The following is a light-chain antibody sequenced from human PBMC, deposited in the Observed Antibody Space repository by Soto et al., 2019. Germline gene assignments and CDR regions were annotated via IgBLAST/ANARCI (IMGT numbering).Light chain of an antibody. Sequence: IVMTQTPLSLPVTPGEPASISCRSSQSLLNSDDGSTFLDWYLQKPGQSPQLLIYLVSYRASGVPERFSGSGSGSDFTLKISRVEAEDVGVYYCMQRIEFPMTFGQGTRLEIK. CDR3: MQRIEFPMT. V-gene: IGKV2-40*01. CDR1: QSLLNSDDGSTF. CDR2: LVS. J-gene: IGKJ5*01.